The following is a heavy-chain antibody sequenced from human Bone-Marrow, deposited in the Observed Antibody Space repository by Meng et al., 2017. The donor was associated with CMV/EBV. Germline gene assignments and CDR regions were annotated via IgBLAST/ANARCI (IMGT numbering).Heavy chain of an antibody. CDR2: IKQDGSEK. V-gene: IGHV3-7*01. Sequence: GESLKISCAASGFTFSNYWMSWVRQAPGKGLEWVANIKQDGSEKYYVDSVKGRFTISRDNAKNSLYLQMNSLRAEDTAVYYCARGGASALVVPAAIDYWGQGTLVTVSS. CDR3: ARGGASALVVPAAIDY. CDR1: GFTFSNYW. J-gene: IGHJ4*02. D-gene: IGHD2-2*01.